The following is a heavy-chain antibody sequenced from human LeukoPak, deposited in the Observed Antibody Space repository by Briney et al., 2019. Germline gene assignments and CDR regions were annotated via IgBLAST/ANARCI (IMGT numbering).Heavy chain of an antibody. J-gene: IGHJ3*02. V-gene: IGHV3-7*01. CDR2: IKQDGSEK. CDR3: ARGPLYCSSTSCYYQTSRAFDI. CDR1: GFTFSSYW. Sequence: GGSLRLSCAASGFTFSSYWMSWVRQAPGKGLEWVANIKQDGSEKYYVDSVKGRFTISRDNAKNSLYLQMNSLRAEDTAVYYCARGPLYCSSTSCYYQTSRAFDIWGQGTMVTVSS. D-gene: IGHD2-2*01.